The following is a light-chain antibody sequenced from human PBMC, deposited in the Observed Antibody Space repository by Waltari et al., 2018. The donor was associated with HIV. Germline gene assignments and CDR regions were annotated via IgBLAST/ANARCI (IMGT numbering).Light chain of an antibody. Sequence: EIVLTQSPGTLSLSPGERATLSCRASRSFDSTYLAWYQQKPAQAPRLLIYGASNRATGIPDRFNGSGSGTDFVLTISRLEPEDFAVYYCQHSDSSLWTFGPGTKVEF. J-gene: IGKJ1*01. V-gene: IGKV3-20*01. CDR2: GAS. CDR3: QHSDSSLWT. CDR1: RSFDSTY.